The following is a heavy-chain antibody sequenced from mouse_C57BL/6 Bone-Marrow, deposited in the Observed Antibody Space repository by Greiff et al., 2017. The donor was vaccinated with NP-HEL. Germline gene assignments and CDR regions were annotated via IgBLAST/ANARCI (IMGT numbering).Heavy chain of an antibody. CDR3: ARYYGNYVAWFAY. CDR1: GYTFTSYT. V-gene: IGHV1-4*01. D-gene: IGHD2-1*01. J-gene: IGHJ3*01. CDR2: INPSSGYT. Sequence: QVQLKESGAELARPGASVKMSCKASGYTFTSYTMHWVKQRPGQGLEWIGYINPSSGYTKYNQKFKDKATLTADKSSSTAYMQLSSLTSEDSAVYYCARYYGNYVAWFAYWGQGTLVTVSA.